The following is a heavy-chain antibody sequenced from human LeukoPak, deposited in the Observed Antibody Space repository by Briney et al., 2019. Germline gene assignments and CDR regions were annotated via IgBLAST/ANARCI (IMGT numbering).Heavy chain of an antibody. CDR1: GFTFSSYS. V-gene: IGHV3-48*04. D-gene: IGHD4-17*01. CDR3: ARKGIPPNYGDYFYYGMDV. J-gene: IGHJ6*02. CDR2: ISSSSSTI. Sequence: QTGGSLRLSCAASGFTFSSYSMNWVRQAPGKGLEWVSYISSSSSTIYYADSVKGRFTISRDNAKNSLYLQMNSLRAEDTAVYYCARKGIPPNYGDYFYYGMDVWGQGTTVTVSS.